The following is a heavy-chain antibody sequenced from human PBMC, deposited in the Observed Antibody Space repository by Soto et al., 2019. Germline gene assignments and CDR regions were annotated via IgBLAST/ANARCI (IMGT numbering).Heavy chain of an antibody. CDR3: ARDLCRWVGDSRSDY. J-gene: IGHJ4*02. V-gene: IGHV1-18*01. CDR2: ISGNNDNT. D-gene: IGHD3-10*01. Sequence: QVQLVQSGPEVKKPGASVKVSCKTSGYSFSSYAINWVRQVPGQGLEWLGWISGNNDNTNYAQQFQGRVSMATDTATSTAYMELRSLRSDDTAVYYCARDLCRWVGDSRSDYWGQGTLVTVSS. CDR1: GYSFSSYA.